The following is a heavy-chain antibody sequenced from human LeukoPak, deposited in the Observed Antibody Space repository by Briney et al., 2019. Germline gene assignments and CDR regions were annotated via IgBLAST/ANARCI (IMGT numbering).Heavy chain of an antibody. Sequence: VASVKVSCKASGYTFTMNGISWVRQAPGQGLEWMGWISAYNGNTNYAQKLQGRVTMTTDTSTSTAYMELKSLRSDDTAVYYCARRTGNRSGLWFGEFSSMDVWGQATTVTVSS. J-gene: IGHJ6*02. CDR2: ISAYNGNT. D-gene: IGHD3-10*01. V-gene: IGHV1-18*01. CDR1: GYTFTMNG. CDR3: ARRTGNRSGLWFGEFSSMDV.